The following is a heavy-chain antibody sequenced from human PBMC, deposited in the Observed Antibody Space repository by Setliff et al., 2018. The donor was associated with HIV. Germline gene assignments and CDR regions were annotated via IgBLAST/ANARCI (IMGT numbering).Heavy chain of an antibody. V-gene: IGHV2-26*01. CDR3: ARLNYYTSGSYPWYFDL. J-gene: IGHJ2*01. CDR1: GFSLSNTRMG. CDR2: IFSNDEK. Sequence: SGPTLVNPTETLTLTCTVSGFSLSNTRMGVSWIRQPPGKALEWLAHIFSNDEKSYTTSLKSRLTISKDTSKSQVVLTMTNMDPVDTATYYCARLNYYTSGSYPWYFDLWGRGTLVTVSS. D-gene: IGHD3-10*01.